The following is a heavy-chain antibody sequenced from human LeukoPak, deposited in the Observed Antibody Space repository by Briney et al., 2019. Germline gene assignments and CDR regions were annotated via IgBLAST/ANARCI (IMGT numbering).Heavy chain of an antibody. D-gene: IGHD3-22*01. CDR3: ARNYDTSGYPFDY. CDR2: THYSGST. V-gene: IGHV4-59*01. Sequence: PSETLSLTCAVYGGSLSGYFWSWIRQPPGKGLEWIGYTHYSGSTTYNPSLKSRVTISVDTSKNQFSLKLSSVTAADTAVYYCARNYDTSGYPFDYWGQGTLVTVSS. CDR1: GGSLSGYF. J-gene: IGHJ4*02.